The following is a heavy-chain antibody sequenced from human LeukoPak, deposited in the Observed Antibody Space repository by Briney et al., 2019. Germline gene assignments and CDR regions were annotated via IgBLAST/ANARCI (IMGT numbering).Heavy chain of an antibody. CDR1: GFTFSSSD. D-gene: IGHD2/OR15-2a*01. CDR2: ISYDATNK. J-gene: IGHJ4*02. CDR3: AKASSNYFYYFEY. Sequence: GGSLRLSCAASGFTFSSSDMHWVRRAPGKGLEWVAVISYDATNKYYADSVKGRFTLSRDNSKNTLYLQTNTLRDEDTAVYYCAKASSNYFYYFEYWGQGTLVTVSS. V-gene: IGHV3-30*18.